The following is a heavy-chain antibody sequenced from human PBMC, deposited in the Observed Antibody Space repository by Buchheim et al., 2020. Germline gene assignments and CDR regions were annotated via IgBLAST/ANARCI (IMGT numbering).Heavy chain of an antibody. V-gene: IGHV3-33*06. Sequence: QVQLVESGGGVVQPGRSLRLSCAASGFTFSSYGMHWVRQAPGKGLEWVAVIWYDGSNKYYADSVKGRFTISRDNSKNTLYLQMNSLRAEDTAVYYCAKDGYCSGGSCYSRGGMDVWGQGTT. J-gene: IGHJ6*02. CDR1: GFTFSSYG. CDR2: IWYDGSNK. CDR3: AKDGYCSGGSCYSRGGMDV. D-gene: IGHD2-15*01.